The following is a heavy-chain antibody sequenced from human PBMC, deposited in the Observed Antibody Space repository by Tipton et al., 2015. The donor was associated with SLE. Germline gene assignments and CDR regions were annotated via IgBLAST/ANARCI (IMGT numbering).Heavy chain of an antibody. CDR2: IYSRGGT. V-gene: IGHV4-61*09. Sequence: TLSLPCTVSGVSISSGSYYWTWIRQPAGKGLEWIGHIYSRGGTNYNPSLKSRVTVSVDTSKNQFSLRLTSVTAADPAVYYCARDPAATLFFQHWGQGTQVTVPS. D-gene: IGHD6-13*01. CDR3: ARDPAATLFFQH. CDR1: GVSISSGSYY. J-gene: IGHJ1*01.